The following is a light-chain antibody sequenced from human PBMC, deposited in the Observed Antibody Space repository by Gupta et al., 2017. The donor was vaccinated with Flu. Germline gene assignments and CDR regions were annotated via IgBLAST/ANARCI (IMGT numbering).Light chain of an antibody. CDR2: AAS. CDR1: QSVRSY. J-gene: IGKJ5*01. CDR3: QQRSSWPRIT. V-gene: IGKV3-11*01. Sequence: EIVLTQSPATLSLSPGERATLSCRASQSVRSYLAWYQQKRGQAPRLLIYAASNRATGIPARFSGRGSGTDFTLTISSREPEDFAGYYCQQRSSWPRITFGQGTXLEIK.